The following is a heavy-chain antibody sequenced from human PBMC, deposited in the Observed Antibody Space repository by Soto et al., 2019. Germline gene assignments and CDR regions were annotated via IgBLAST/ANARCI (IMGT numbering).Heavy chain of an antibody. CDR1: GFTFSSYW. D-gene: IGHD3-22*01. Sequence: QPGGSLRLSCAAPGFTFSSYWMHWVRQAPGKGLVWVSRINSDGSRTTYADSVKGRFTISRDNAKNMLHLQMNSLRAEDTAVYYCARALTYFYDIDYWGQGTLVTVSP. CDR3: ARALTYFYDIDY. V-gene: IGHV3-74*01. CDR2: INSDGSRT. J-gene: IGHJ4*02.